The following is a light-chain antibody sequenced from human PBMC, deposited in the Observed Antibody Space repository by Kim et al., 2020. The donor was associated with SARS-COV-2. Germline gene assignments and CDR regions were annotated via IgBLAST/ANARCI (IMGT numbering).Light chain of an antibody. CDR1: QDITNF. Sequence: DIQMTQSPSSLSASVGDRVTITCQASQDITNFLNWYQQKPGKAPKLLISDASNLETGVPSRFSGGGSGTHFTFTISRLQPEDIATYYCQQYDDLPGITFGQGTRVEIK. CDR3: QQYDDLPGIT. CDR2: DAS. V-gene: IGKV1-33*01. J-gene: IGKJ5*01.